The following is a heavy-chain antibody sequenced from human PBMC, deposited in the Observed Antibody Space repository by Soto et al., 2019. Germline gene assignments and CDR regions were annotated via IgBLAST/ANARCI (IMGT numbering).Heavy chain of an antibody. CDR1: GYNFTSYW. D-gene: IGHD6-19*01. V-gene: IGHV5-10-1*01. CDR3: ARGRVAVAPLDY. Sequence: GESLKISCKGSGYNFTSYWIDWVRQMPEKGLEWLGRIDPSDSYTNYSPSFQGHVTISADKTISTAYLQWSSLKASDTAMYYCARGRVAVAPLDYWGQGTLVTVSS. CDR2: IDPSDSYT. J-gene: IGHJ4*02.